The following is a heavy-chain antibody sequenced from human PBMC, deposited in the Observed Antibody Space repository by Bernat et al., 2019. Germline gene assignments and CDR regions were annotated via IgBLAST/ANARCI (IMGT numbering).Heavy chain of an antibody. V-gene: IGHV4-39*01. J-gene: IGHJ4*02. CDR2: IYYSGST. Sequence: QLQLQESGPGLVKPSETLSLTCTVSGGSISSSSYYWGWIRQPPGKGLEWIGSIYYSGSTYYNPSLKSRVTISVDTSKNQFSLKLSSVTAADTAVYYCVRRRSLGYGGVTDFDYWGQGTLVTVSS. CDR1: GGSISSSSYY. CDR3: VRRRSLGYGGVTDFDY. D-gene: IGHD4-23*01.